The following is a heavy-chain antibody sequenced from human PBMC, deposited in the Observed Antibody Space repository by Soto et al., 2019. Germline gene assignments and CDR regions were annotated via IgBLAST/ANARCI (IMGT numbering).Heavy chain of an antibody. CDR1: GGSISSYY. Sequence: PSETLSLTCTVSGGSISSYYWSWIRQPPGKGLEWIGYIYYSGSTNYNPSLKSRVTISVDTSKNQFSLNLSSVTAADTAVYYCARLRLGIVTMVRGVTDYYYMDVWGKGTTVTVSS. D-gene: IGHD3-10*01. CDR3: ARLRLGIVTMVRGVTDYYYMDV. CDR2: IYYSGST. J-gene: IGHJ6*03. V-gene: IGHV4-59*08.